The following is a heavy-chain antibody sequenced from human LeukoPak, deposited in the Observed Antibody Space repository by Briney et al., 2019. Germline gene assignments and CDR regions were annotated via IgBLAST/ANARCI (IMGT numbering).Heavy chain of an antibody. V-gene: IGHV3-11*01. J-gene: IGHJ4*02. CDR2: ISSSGTTI. CDR1: GFTFSDYY. CDR3: ARFTYSTTWCFDY. Sequence: GGSLRLSCAASGFTFSDYYMSWIRQAPGKGLEWVSYISSSGTTIYYADSVKGRFTISRDNAKNSLYLQMNSLRAEDTAVYYCARFTYSTTWCFDYWGQGTLVTVSS. D-gene: IGHD6-13*01.